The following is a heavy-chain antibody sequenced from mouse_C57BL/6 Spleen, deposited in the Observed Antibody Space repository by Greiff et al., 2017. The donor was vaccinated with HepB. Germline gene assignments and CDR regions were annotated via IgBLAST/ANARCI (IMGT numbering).Heavy chain of an antibody. J-gene: IGHJ3*01. Sequence: QVQLQQSGAELARPGASVKLSCKASGYTFTSYGISWVKQRTGQGLEWIGEIYPRSGNTYYNEKFKGTATLTADKSSSTAYMELPSLTSEDSAVYFCATAQATQFAYWGQGTLVTVSA. CDR1: GYTFTSYG. CDR2: IYPRSGNT. V-gene: IGHV1-81*01. CDR3: ATAQATQFAY. D-gene: IGHD3-2*02.